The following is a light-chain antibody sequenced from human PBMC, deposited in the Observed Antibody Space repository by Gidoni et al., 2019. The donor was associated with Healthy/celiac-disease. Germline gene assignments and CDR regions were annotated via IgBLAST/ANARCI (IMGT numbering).Light chain of an antibody. CDR3: QQRSNWPLT. J-gene: IGKJ4*01. CDR2: DAS. Sequence: EIVLTQSPAPRSLSPGERAPLSCRASQSVSSYLAWYQQKPGQAPRLLIYDASNRATGIPARFSGSGSGTDFTLTISSLEPEDFAVYYCQQRSNWPLTFGGGTKVEIK. CDR1: QSVSSY. V-gene: IGKV3-11*01.